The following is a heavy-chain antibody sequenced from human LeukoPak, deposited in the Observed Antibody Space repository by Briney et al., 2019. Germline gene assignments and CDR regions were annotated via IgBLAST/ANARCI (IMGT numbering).Heavy chain of an antibody. CDR2: MNPSSGNT. J-gene: IGHJ4*02. D-gene: IGHD1-14*01. V-gene: IGHV1-8*01. CDR1: GYTFTSYD. CDR3: ARGRRGLPDVY. Sequence: ASVKVSCKASGYTFTSYDIIWVRQVTGQGLEWMGWMNPSSGNTGHAQKFQGSVTMTRNTSISTAYMELSSLRSEDTAVYYCARGRRGLPDVYWAQGTLVTVSS.